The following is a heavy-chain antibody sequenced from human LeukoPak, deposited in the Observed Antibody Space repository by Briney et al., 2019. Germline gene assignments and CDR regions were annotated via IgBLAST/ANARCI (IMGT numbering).Heavy chain of an antibody. Sequence: GGSLRLSCAASGFTFSSYSMNWVRQAPGEGLECVSSISSSSSYIYYADSVQGRFTISRDNAKKSLYLQMNSLRAEDTAVYYCARGIYDFWSGYYGGPFDYWGQGTLVTVSS. CDR3: ARGIYDFWSGYYGGPFDY. CDR2: ISSSSSYI. J-gene: IGHJ4*02. D-gene: IGHD3-3*01. V-gene: IGHV3-21*01. CDR1: GFTFSSYS.